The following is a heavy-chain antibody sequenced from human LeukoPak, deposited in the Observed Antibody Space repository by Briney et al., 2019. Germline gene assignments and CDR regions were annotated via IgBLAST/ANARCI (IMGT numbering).Heavy chain of an antibody. V-gene: IGHV1-69*13. CDR2: IIAIFGTA. Sequence: SVKVSCKASGGTFSSYAISWVRQAPGQGLEWMGGIIAIFGTANYAQKFQGRVTSTADESTSTAYMELSSLRSEDTAVYYCARDIHCSSTSCYDDFDYWGQGTLVTVSS. D-gene: IGHD2-2*01. CDR1: GGTFSSYA. CDR3: ARDIHCSSTSCYDDFDY. J-gene: IGHJ4*02.